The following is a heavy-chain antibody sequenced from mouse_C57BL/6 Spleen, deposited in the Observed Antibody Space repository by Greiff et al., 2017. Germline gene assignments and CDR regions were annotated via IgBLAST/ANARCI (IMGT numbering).Heavy chain of an antibody. J-gene: IGHJ4*01. CDR1: GYNITDYN. V-gene: IGHV14-1*01. CDR3: TTCGYGSWDMDY. Sequence: VQLQQSGAELVKPGASVKISCKASGYNITDYNMNWVKQRPEKGLEWIGRINPKDGATEYTPKFKGKATLTADPSSSTSYLQLSSLTSEATAVYYCTTCGYGSWDMDYWGQGTSVTVSS. D-gene: IGHD1-1*01. CDR2: INPKDGAT.